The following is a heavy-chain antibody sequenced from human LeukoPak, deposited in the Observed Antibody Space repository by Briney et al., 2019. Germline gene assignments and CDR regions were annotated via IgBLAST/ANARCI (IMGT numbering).Heavy chain of an antibody. V-gene: IGHV4-39*01. CDR2: IYYSGST. Sequence: SETLSLTCTVSGGSISSSSYYWGWIRQPPGKGLEWIGSIYYSGSTYYNPSLKSRVTISVDTSKNQFSLKLSSVTAADTAVYYRARLSEYSSSLVYWGQGTLVTVSS. CDR3: ARLSEYSSSLVY. J-gene: IGHJ4*02. CDR1: GGSISSSSYY. D-gene: IGHD6-6*01.